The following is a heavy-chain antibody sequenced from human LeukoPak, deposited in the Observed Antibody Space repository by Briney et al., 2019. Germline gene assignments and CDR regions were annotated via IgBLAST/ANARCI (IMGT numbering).Heavy chain of an antibody. D-gene: IGHD3-22*01. CDR3: AKAFPPYYYDSREDAFDI. CDR1: GFTFSSYS. V-gene: IGHV3-21*01. CDR2: ISSSSSYI. Sequence: PGGSLRLSCAASGFTFSSYSMNWVRQAPGKGLEWVSSISSSSSYIYYADSVKGRFTISRDNAKNSLYLQMNSLRAEDTAVYYCAKAFPPYYYDSREDAFDIWGQGTMVTVSS. J-gene: IGHJ3*02.